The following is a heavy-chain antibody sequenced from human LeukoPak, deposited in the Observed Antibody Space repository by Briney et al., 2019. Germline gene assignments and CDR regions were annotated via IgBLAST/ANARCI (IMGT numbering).Heavy chain of an antibody. CDR2: IYYSGST. D-gene: IGHD6-6*01. V-gene: IGHV4-59*01. CDR3: ARVRSIAARYFDY. Sequence: SETMSLTCTVSGGSISSYYWSWIRQPPGKGLEWIGYIYYSGSTNYNPSLKSRVTISVDTSKNQFSLKLSSVTAADTAVYYCARVRSIAARYFDYWGQGTLVTVSS. J-gene: IGHJ4*02. CDR1: GGSISSYY.